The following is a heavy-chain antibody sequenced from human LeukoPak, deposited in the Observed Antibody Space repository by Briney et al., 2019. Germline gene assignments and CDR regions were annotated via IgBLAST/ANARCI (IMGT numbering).Heavy chain of an antibody. CDR1: GFTFSSYA. Sequence: PGGSLRLSCAASGFTFSSYAMSWVRQAPGKGLEWVPAISGSGGSTYYADSVKGRFTISRDNSKNTLYLQMNSLRAEDTAVYYCAKGEQWLVRNNWFDPWGQGTLVTVSS. V-gene: IGHV3-23*01. D-gene: IGHD6-19*01. J-gene: IGHJ5*02. CDR3: AKGEQWLVRNNWFDP. CDR2: ISGSGGST.